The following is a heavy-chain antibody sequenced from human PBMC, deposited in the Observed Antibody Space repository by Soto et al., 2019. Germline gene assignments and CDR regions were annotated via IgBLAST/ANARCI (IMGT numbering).Heavy chain of an antibody. CDR3: ARAGDIVATIPLGY. D-gene: IGHD5-12*01. J-gene: IGHJ4*02. CDR2: IIPIFGTA. V-gene: IGHV1-69*12. Sequence: QVQLVQSGAEVKKPGSSVKVSCKASGGTFSSYAISWVRQAPGQGLEWMGGIIPIFGTANYAQKFQGRVTXXAXEXTSTAYMELSSLRSEDTAVYYCARAGDIVATIPLGYWGQGTLVTVSS. CDR1: GGTFSSYA.